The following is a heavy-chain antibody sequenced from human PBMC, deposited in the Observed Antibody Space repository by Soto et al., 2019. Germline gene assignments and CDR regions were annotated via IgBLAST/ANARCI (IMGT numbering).Heavy chain of an antibody. CDR1: GYTFTAYV. D-gene: IGHD1-7*01. CDR2: INIGDGNT. CDR3: AIGKTTGYFDF. Sequence: ASVKVSCKTSGYTFTAYVVHWVRQAPGQRLQWMGWINIGDGNTEYSQKFQGRVTITRDTSASTAHMELSSLRSEDTAVYYCAIGKTTGYFDFWGQETLVTVSS. V-gene: IGHV1-3*04. J-gene: IGHJ4*02.